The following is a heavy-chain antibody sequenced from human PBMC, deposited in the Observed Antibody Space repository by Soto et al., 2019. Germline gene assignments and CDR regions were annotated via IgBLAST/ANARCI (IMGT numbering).Heavy chain of an antibody. Sequence: GGSLRLSCAASGFTVSSNYMSWVRQAPGKGLEWVSVIYSGGSTYYVDSVKGRFTISRHNSKNTLYLQMNSLRAEDTAVYYCARASVCSGGSCPFDYWGQGTLVTVSS. J-gene: IGHJ4*02. CDR3: ARASVCSGGSCPFDY. CDR2: IYSGGST. D-gene: IGHD2-15*01. V-gene: IGHV3-53*04. CDR1: GFTVSSNY.